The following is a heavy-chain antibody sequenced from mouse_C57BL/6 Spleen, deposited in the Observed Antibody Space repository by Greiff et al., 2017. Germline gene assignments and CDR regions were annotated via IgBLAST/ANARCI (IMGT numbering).Heavy chain of an antibody. CDR3: ARRTYGYDEGGAMDY. CDR2: IDPSDSYT. CDR1: GYTFTSYW. Sequence: QVQLKQPGAELVMPGASVKLSCKASGYTFTSYWMHWVKQRPGQGLEWIGEIDPSDSYTNYNQKFKGKSTLTVDKSSSTAYMQLSSLTSEDSAVYYCARRTYGYDEGGAMDYWGQGTSVTVSS. V-gene: IGHV1-69*01. D-gene: IGHD2-2*01. J-gene: IGHJ4*01.